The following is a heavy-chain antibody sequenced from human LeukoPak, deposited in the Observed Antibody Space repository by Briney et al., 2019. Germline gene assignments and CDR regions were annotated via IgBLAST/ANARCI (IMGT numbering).Heavy chain of an antibody. CDR3: ARHMDALGYYFDY. J-gene: IGHJ4*02. D-gene: IGHD2-2*03. CDR2: IYYSGST. CDR1: GGSISHYY. Sequence: SETLSLTCIVSGGSISHYYWSWIRQPPGTGLEWLGYIYYSGSTNYNPSLKSRVTISVDTSKNQFSLRLSSVAAADTAVYYCARHMDALGYYFDYWGQGTLVTVSS. V-gene: IGHV4-59*08.